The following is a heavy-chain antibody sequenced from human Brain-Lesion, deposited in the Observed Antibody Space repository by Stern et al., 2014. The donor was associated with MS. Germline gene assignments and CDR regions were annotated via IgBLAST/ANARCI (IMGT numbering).Heavy chain of an antibody. CDR3: ARGRVVPGFQYYATDV. CDR1: GGSISSGGYY. Sequence: QLQLQESGPGLVKPSQTLSLSCTVSGGSISSGGYYWSWIRQPAGKGLEWIGRIFNSGSTSYNPSLKNRVTISIETPKNQFSLRLNSMTAADTAVYYCARGRVVPGFQYYATDVWGQGTTVIVSS. J-gene: IGHJ6*02. CDR2: IFNSGST. V-gene: IGHV4-61*02. D-gene: IGHD2-2*01.